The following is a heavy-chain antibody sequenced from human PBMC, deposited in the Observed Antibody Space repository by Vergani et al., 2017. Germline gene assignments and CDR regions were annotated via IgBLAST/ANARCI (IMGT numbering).Heavy chain of an antibody. J-gene: IGHJ4*02. V-gene: IGHV2-5*02. CDR1: GFSLSTSGVG. Sequence: QITLKESGPTLVKPTQTLTLTCTFSGFSLSTSGVGVGWIRQPPGKVLEWLALIYWDDDKRYSPSLKSRLTITKDTSKNQLVLTMTNMDPVDTATYYCARKGTSYYYGSGSYYNVGFDYWGQGTLVTVSS. D-gene: IGHD3-10*01. CDR2: IYWDDDK. CDR3: ARKGTSYYYGSGSYYNVGFDY.